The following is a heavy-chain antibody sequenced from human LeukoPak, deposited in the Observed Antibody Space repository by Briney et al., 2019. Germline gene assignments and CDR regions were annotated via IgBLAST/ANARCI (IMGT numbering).Heavy chain of an antibody. V-gene: IGHV1-69*06. CDR3: ANGYSSGWTRFDY. Sequence: SVKVSCKASGGTFSSYAISWVRQAPGQGLEWMGGIIPIFGTANYAQKFQGRVTITADKSTSTAYMELSSLRSEDTAVYYCANGYSSGWTRFDYWGQGTLVTVSS. J-gene: IGHJ4*02. CDR2: IIPIFGTA. D-gene: IGHD6-19*01. CDR1: GGTFSSYA.